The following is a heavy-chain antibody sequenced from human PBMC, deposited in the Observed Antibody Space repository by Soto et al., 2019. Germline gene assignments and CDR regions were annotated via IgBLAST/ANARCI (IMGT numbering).Heavy chain of an antibody. V-gene: IGHV3-33*01. CDR1: GFTFSSYG. CDR2: IWYDGSNK. J-gene: IGHJ4*02. D-gene: IGHD5-12*01. CDR3: ARANRLRYAYVFDY. Sequence: GGSLRLSCAASGFTFSSYGMHWVRQAPGKGLEWVAVIWYDGSNKYYADSVKGRFTISRDNSKNTLYLQMNSLRAEDTAVYYCARANRLRYAYVFDYWGQGTLVTVSS.